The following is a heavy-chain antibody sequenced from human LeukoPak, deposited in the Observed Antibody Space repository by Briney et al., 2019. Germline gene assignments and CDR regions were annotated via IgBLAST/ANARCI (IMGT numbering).Heavy chain of an antibody. Sequence: GGSLRLSCAASGFSFNTNAMSWVRQAPGKGLEWVAVIWYDGSNKYYADSVKGRFTISRDNSKNTLYLQMNSLRAEDTAVYYCARDHSSGWYSDYFDYWGQGTLVTVSS. J-gene: IGHJ4*02. CDR3: ARDHSSGWYSDYFDY. D-gene: IGHD6-19*01. CDR2: IWYDGSNK. V-gene: IGHV3-33*08. CDR1: GFSFNTNA.